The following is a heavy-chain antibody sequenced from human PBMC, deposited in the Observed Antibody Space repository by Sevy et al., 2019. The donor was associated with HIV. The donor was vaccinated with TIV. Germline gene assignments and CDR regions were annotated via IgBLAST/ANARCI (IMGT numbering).Heavy chain of an antibody. CDR1: GFTFSSYA. CDR2: ISGSGGST. Sequence: GWSLRLSCAASGFTFSSYAMSWVRQAPGKGLEWVSAISGSGGSTYYADSVKGRFTISRDNSKNTLYLQMNSLRAEDTAVYYCAKGASGSYYKYPFDYWGQGTLVTVSS. CDR3: AKGASGSYYKYPFDY. D-gene: IGHD3-10*01. V-gene: IGHV3-23*01. J-gene: IGHJ4*02.